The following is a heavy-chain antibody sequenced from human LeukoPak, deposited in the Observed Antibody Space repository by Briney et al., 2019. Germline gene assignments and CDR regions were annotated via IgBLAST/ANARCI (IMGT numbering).Heavy chain of an antibody. J-gene: IGHJ6*03. CDR1: GGTFSSYA. D-gene: IGHD6-19*01. V-gene: IGHV1-69*13. CDR2: IIPIFGTA. Sequence: SVKVSCKASGGTFSSYAISWVRQAPGQGLEWMGGIIPIFGTANYAQKFQGRVTITADESTSTAYMELSSLRSEDTAVYYCARGRWLVDSARNYYYYYYMDVWGKGTTVTVSS. CDR3: ARGRWLVDSARNYYYYYYMDV.